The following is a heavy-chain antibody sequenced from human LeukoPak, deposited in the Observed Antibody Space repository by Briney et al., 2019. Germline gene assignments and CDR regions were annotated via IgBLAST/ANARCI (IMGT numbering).Heavy chain of an antibody. CDR2: INSDGSST. J-gene: IGHJ5*02. D-gene: IGHD2-15*01. CDR3: ARGRYCSGGSCYWEYNWYDP. V-gene: IGHV3-74*01. Sequence: PGGSLRLSCAASGCTFSSYWMHWVRQAPGKGLVWVSRINSDGSSTSYADSVKGRFTISRDNAKNTLYLQMNSLRAEDTAVYYCARGRYCSGGSCYWEYNWYDPWGQGTLVTVSS. CDR1: GCTFSSYW.